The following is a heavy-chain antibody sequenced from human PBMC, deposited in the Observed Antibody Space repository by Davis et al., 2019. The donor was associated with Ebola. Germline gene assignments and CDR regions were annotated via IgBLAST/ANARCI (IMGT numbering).Heavy chain of an antibody. Sequence: SVKVSCKASGGTFSSYAISWVRQAPGQGLEWMGRIIPILGIANYAQKFQGRVTITRDMSTSTSYLDLSNLRSEDTAVYFCAASAGTIGKFDYWGQGTLVTVSS. V-gene: IGHV1-69*04. CDR2: IIPILGIA. CDR1: GGTFSSYA. CDR3: AASAGTIGKFDY. D-gene: IGHD1-1*01. J-gene: IGHJ4*01.